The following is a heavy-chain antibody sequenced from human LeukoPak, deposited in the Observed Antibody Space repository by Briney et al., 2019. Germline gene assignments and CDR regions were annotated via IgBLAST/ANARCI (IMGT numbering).Heavy chain of an antibody. J-gene: IGHJ6*02. Sequence: ALVGVSCNASGYPFTSYDINWVRQATGLGLEWMGWMNPNSGNTGYAQKFQGRVTMTRITSISTAYMELSSLRSEDTAVYYYARLYYYDSSGYSYYYYYGMDVWGQGTTVTVSS. V-gene: IGHV1-8*01. D-gene: IGHD3-22*01. CDR2: MNPNSGNT. CDR1: GYPFTSYD. CDR3: ARLYYYDSSGYSYYYYYGMDV.